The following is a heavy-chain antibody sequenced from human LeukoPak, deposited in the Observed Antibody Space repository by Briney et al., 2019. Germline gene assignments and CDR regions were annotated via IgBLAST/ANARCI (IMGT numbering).Heavy chain of an antibody. CDR2: ISGSGGST. CDR3: AKDLSSGYSYGYINY. CDR1: GFTFSNYA. J-gene: IGHJ4*02. D-gene: IGHD5-18*01. V-gene: IGHV3-23*01. Sequence: GGSLRLSCAASGFTFSNYAMSWVRQAPGKGLEWVSAISGSGGSTYYADSVKGRFTISRDNSKSTLYLQMNSQRAEDTAVYYCAKDLSSGYSYGYINYWGQGTLVTVSS.